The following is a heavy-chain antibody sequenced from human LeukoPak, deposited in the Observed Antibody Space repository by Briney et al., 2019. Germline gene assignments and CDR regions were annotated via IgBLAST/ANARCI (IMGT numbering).Heavy chain of an antibody. CDR3: ARDGERDYGDSNGAFDI. Sequence: GGSLRLSCAASGFTFSSYEMNWVRQAPGKGLEWVSYISSSGSTIYYADSVKGRFTISRDNAKNSLYLQMNSLRAEDMAVYYCARDGERDYGDSNGAFDIWGQGTMVTVSS. D-gene: IGHD4-17*01. CDR1: GFTFSSYE. V-gene: IGHV3-48*03. CDR2: ISSSGSTI. J-gene: IGHJ3*02.